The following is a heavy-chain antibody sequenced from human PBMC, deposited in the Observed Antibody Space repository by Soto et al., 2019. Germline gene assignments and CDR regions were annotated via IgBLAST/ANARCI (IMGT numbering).Heavy chain of an antibody. D-gene: IGHD2-2*01. CDR2: ISGSGGST. CDR1: GFTFSSYA. V-gene: IGHV3-23*01. Sequence: GALRLSCAASGFTFSSYAMSWVRQAPGKGLEWVSAISGSGGSTYYADSVKGRFTISRDNSKNTLYLQMNSLRAEDTAVYYCAKGGAEDIVVVPAASTLFDPWGQGTLVTVSS. J-gene: IGHJ5*02. CDR3: AKGGAEDIVVVPAASTLFDP.